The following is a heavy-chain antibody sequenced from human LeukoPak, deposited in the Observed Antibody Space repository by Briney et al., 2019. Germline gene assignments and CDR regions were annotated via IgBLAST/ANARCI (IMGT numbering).Heavy chain of an antibody. D-gene: IGHD7-27*01. Sequence: ASVKVSCKASGYTFTSYGISWVRQAPGQGLEWMGGFDPEDGETIYAQKFQGRVTMTEDTSTDTAYMELSSLRSEDTAVYYCATDQLGIRYNYWGQGTLVTVSS. J-gene: IGHJ4*02. V-gene: IGHV1-24*01. CDR3: ATDQLGIRYNY. CDR2: FDPEDGET. CDR1: GYTFTSYG.